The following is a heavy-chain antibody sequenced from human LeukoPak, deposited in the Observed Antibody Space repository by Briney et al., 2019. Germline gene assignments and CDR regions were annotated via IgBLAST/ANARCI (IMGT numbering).Heavy chain of an antibody. CDR2: ISAYNGNT. CDR3: ARDIVVVPAAIGSRYYYYGMDV. Sequence: GASVKVSCKASGYTFTSYGISWVRQAPGQGLEWMGWISAYNGNTNYAQKLQGRVTMTTDTSTSTAYMELRSLRSDDTAVYYCARDIVVVPAAIGSRYYYYGMDVWGQGTTVTVSS. V-gene: IGHV1-18*01. D-gene: IGHD2-2*01. CDR1: GYTFTSYG. J-gene: IGHJ6*02.